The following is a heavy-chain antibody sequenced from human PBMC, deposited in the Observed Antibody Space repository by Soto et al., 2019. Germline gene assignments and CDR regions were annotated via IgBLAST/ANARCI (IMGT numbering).Heavy chain of an antibody. Sequence: GGSLRLSCVASGFDFRSYEMNWVRQAPGKGLEWVSNIRASDESIYYADSVKGRVSVSRDNAKNSLFLEMNSLRVDDTAVYYCARETLRDAIDIWGQGTMVTVSS. CDR1: GFDFRSYE. V-gene: IGHV3-48*03. CDR2: IRASDESI. J-gene: IGHJ3*02. CDR3: ARETLRDAIDI.